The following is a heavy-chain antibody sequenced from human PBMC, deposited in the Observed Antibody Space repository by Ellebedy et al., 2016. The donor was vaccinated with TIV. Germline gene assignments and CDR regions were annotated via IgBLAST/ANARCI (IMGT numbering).Heavy chain of an antibody. Sequence: AASVKVSCKASGGTFSSHAISWVRQPPGQGLEWMGRIIPTPGTANYAQKFQGRLTIIADKSTRTVYMELSSLRSEDTAVYYCARARSSGWLHTPDYWGQGILVTVSS. CDR1: GGTFSSHA. J-gene: IGHJ4*02. V-gene: IGHV1-69*04. D-gene: IGHD6-19*01. CDR2: IIPTPGTA. CDR3: ARARSSGWLHTPDY.